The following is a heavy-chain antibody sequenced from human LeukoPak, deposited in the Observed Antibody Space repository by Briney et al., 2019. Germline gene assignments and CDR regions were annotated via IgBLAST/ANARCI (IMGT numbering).Heavy chain of an antibody. CDR2: IYYSGST. D-gene: IGHD2-15*01. J-gene: IGHJ5*02. V-gene: IGHV4-61*08. CDR3: ARSVYLSRDICSGGSCSAPHTLDP. CDR1: GGSISSGDYY. Sequence: KPSETLSLTCTVSGGSISSGDYYWSWIRQPPGKGLEWIGYIYYSGSTNYNPSLKSRVTISVDTSKNQFSLKLSSVTAADTAVYYCARSVYLSRDICSGGSCSAPHTLDPWGQGTLVTVSS.